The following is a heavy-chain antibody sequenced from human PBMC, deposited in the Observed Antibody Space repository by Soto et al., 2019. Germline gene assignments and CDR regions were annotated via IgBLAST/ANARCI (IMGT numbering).Heavy chain of an antibody. CDR3: AKGDYYDSSGYGAFDY. V-gene: IGHV3-30*18. Sequence: QVQLVESGGGVVQPGRSLRLSCAASGFTFSSYGMHWVRQAPGKGLAWVAVISYDGSNKYYADSVKGRFTISRDNSKNTLYLQMNSLRAEDTAVYYCAKGDYYDSSGYGAFDYWGQGTLVTVSS. CDR1: GFTFSSYG. CDR2: ISYDGSNK. D-gene: IGHD3-22*01. J-gene: IGHJ4*02.